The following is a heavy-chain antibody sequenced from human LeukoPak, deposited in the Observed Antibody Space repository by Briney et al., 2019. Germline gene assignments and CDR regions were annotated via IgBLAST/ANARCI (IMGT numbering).Heavy chain of an antibody. D-gene: IGHD5-18*01. Sequence: GGSLRLSCAASGFTFSSYGMHWVRQAPGKGLEWVAVISYDGSNKYYADSVKGRFTISRDNSKNTLYLQMNSLRAEDTAVYYCAKARGYSYGGPFDYWGQGTLVTVSS. CDR1: GFTFSSYG. CDR2: ISYDGSNK. V-gene: IGHV3-30*18. J-gene: IGHJ4*02. CDR3: AKARGYSYGGPFDY.